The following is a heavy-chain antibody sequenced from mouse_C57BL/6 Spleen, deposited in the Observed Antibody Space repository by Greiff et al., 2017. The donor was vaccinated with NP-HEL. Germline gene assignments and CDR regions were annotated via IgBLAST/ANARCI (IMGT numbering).Heavy chain of an antibody. CDR1: GYTFTSYW. D-gene: IGHD1-1*01. V-gene: IGHV1-74*01. J-gene: IGHJ2*01. CDR3: AICPFITTVVATGDY. CDR2: IHPSASDT. Sequence: VQLQQSGAELVKPGASVKVSCKASGYTFTSYWMHWVKQRPGQGLEWIGRIHPSASDTNYNQKFKGKATLTVDKSSSTAYMQLSSLTSEDSAVYYCAICPFITTVVATGDYWGQGTTLTVSS.